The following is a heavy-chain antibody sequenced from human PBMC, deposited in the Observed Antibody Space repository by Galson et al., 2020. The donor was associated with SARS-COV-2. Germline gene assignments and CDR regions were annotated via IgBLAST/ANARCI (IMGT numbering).Heavy chain of an antibody. Sequence: GESLKISCAASGFTFSSYAMSWVRQAPGKGLEWVSAISGSGGSTYYADSVKGRFTISRDNSKNTLYLQMNSLRAEDTAVYYCAKDYDGSGSYSVAFDIWGQGTMVTVSS. CDR1: GFTFSSYA. CDR3: AKDYDGSGSYSVAFDI. V-gene: IGHV3-23*01. D-gene: IGHD3-10*01. J-gene: IGHJ3*02. CDR2: ISGSGGST.